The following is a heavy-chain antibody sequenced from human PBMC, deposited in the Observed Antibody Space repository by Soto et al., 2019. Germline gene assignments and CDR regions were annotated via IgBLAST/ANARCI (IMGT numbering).Heavy chain of an antibody. Sequence: QVQLQESGPGLVKPSGTLSLTCAVSGGSISSNNWWRWVRQPPGKGLEWIGEVYHTESTNYNPSLESRVTILVDKSKKQFSLKLSSVTAADTAVYYCARGTAAVGNTRYYLDYWGQGTLVTVSS. CDR3: ARGTAAVGNTRYYLDY. D-gene: IGHD6-13*01. V-gene: IGHV4-4*02. J-gene: IGHJ4*02. CDR1: GGSISSNNW. CDR2: VYHTEST.